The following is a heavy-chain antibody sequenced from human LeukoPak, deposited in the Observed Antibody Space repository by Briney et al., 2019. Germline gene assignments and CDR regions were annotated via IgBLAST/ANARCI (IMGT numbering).Heavy chain of an antibody. J-gene: IGHJ3*02. V-gene: IGHV3-33*01. Sequence: GGSLRLSCAASGFTFSSYGMHWVRQAPGKGLEWVAVIWYDGSNKYYADSVKGRFTISRDNSKNTLYLQMNSLRAEDTAVYYCARDSVARLRQQLVGAFDIWGQGTMVNVSS. CDR3: ARDSVARLRQQLVGAFDI. CDR1: GFTFSSYG. D-gene: IGHD6-13*01. CDR2: IWYDGSNK.